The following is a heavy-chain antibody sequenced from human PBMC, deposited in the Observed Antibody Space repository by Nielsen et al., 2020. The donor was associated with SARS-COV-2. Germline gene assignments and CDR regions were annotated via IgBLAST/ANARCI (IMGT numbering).Heavy chain of an antibody. CDR3: AREGGYCSGGICYGRPDY. CDR2: IVPVLGAA. J-gene: IGHJ4*02. D-gene: IGHD2-15*01. CDR1: GGTISNYV. V-gene: IGHV1-69*10. Sequence: SVKVSCKASGGTISNYVISWVRQAPGQGLEWMGGIVPVLGAANYAQKFQGRVTITADKRTNTAYMELSSLRSEDTAVYYCAREGGYCSGGICYGRPDYWGQGTLVTVSS.